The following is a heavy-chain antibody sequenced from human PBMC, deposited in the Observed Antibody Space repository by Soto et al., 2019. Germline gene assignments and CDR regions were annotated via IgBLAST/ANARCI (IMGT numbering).Heavy chain of an antibody. J-gene: IGHJ4*02. V-gene: IGHV4-59*01. Sequence: SETLSLTCTVSGGSISSYYWSWIRQPPGKGLEWIGYIYYSGSTNYNPSLKSRVTISVDTSKNQFSLKLSSVTAADTAVYYCARGLWQWLTPGLFEYWGQGTLVTVSS. CDR2: IYYSGST. D-gene: IGHD6-19*01. CDR3: ARGLWQWLTPGLFEY. CDR1: GGSISSYY.